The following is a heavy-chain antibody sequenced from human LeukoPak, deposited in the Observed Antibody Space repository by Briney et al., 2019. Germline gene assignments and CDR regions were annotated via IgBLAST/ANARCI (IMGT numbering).Heavy chain of an antibody. CDR3: ASAPGREYYYYMDV. CDR2: IYYSGST. J-gene: IGHJ6*03. D-gene: IGHD3-10*01. V-gene: IGHV4-31*03. Sequence: SETLSPTCTVSGGSISSGGYYWSWIRQHPGKGLEWIGYIYYSGSTYYNPSLKSRVTISVDASKNQSSLKLSSVTAADTAVYYCASAPGREYYYYMDVWGKGTTVTVSS. CDR1: GGSISSGGYY.